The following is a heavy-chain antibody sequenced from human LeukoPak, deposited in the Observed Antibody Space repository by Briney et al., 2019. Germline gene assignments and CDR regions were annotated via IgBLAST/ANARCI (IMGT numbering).Heavy chain of an antibody. J-gene: IGHJ4*02. V-gene: IGHV3-30*02. D-gene: IGHD7-27*01. Sequence: GGSLRLSCAASGFTFSSYGMHWVRQAPGKGLEWVAFIRYDGSNKYYADSVKGRFTISRDNSKNTLYLQMNSLRAEDTAVYYCAKDPKLGIWPYCFDYWGQGTLVTVSS. CDR2: IRYDGSNK. CDR1: GFTFSSYG. CDR3: AKDPKLGIWPYCFDY.